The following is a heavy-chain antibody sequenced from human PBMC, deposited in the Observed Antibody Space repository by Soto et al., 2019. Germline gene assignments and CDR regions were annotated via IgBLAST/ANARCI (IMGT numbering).Heavy chain of an antibody. Sequence: EVQLLESGGGLVQPGGSLRLSCAASGFTFSSYAMSWVRQAPGKGLEWVSAISGSGGSTYYADSVKGRFTISRDNSKNTLYLQMNSLRDEDTAVYYCAARPIAVAGTYYYYGMDVWGQGTTVTVSS. D-gene: IGHD6-19*01. CDR1: GFTFSSYA. V-gene: IGHV3-23*01. CDR3: AARPIAVAGTYYYYGMDV. J-gene: IGHJ6*02. CDR2: ISGSGGST.